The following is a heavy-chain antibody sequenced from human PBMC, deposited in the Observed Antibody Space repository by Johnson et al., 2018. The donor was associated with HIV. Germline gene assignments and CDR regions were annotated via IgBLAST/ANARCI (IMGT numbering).Heavy chain of an antibody. V-gene: IGHV3-20*04. CDR1: GFTFDDYG. CDR2: INWNGGST. J-gene: IGHJ3*02. CDR3: ARERYYYDSSGSYNPHAFDI. Sequence: EMQLVESGGGVVRPGGSLRLSCAASGFTFDDYGMSWVRQAPGKGLEWVSGINWNGGSTGYADSVKGRFTISRDNAKNSLYLQMNSLRAEDTALYYCARERYYYDSSGSYNPHAFDIWGQGTMVTVSS. D-gene: IGHD3-22*01.